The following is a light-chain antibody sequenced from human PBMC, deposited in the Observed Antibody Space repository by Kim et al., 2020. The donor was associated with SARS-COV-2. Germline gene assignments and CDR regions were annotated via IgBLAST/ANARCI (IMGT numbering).Light chain of an antibody. CDR2: GAS. CDR1: QSVSSSY. CDR3: QQYGSSPRT. Sequence: GERASLSCRASQSVSSSYLAWYQQKPGQAPRLLIYGASSRATGIPDRFSGSGSGTDFTLTISRLEPEDFAVYYCQQYGSSPRTFGQGTKVDIK. V-gene: IGKV3-20*01. J-gene: IGKJ1*01.